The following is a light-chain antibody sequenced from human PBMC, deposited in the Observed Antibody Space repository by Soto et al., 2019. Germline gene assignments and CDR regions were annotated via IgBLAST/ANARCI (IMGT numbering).Light chain of an antibody. CDR3: RLYTRENTYV. CDR2: EAS. CDR1: STDFVSYNR. Sequence: ELAQPPYVAGSAGQSVTISSTGTSTDFVSYNRVSWYQQPPGTAPKLIIYEASNRPSGVPDRFSGSKSGNTASLTISGLQAADEVDYYCRLYTRENTYVFGTGTKVTVL. J-gene: IGLJ1*01. V-gene: IGLV2-18*01.